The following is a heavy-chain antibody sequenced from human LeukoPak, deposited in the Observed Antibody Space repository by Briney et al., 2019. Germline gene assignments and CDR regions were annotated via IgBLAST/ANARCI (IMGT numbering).Heavy chain of an antibody. J-gene: IGHJ6*03. CDR2: ISAYNGNT. V-gene: IGHV1-18*01. CDR3: ARGLIGLRLGMSYYYYYMDV. Sequence: GASVKVSCKASGYTFTSYGISWVRQAPGQGLEWMGWISAYNGNTNYAQKLQGRVTMTTDTSTSTAYMELRSLRSEDTAVYYCARGLIGLRLGMSYYYYYMDVWGKGTTVTISS. D-gene: IGHD5-12*01. CDR1: GYTFTSYG.